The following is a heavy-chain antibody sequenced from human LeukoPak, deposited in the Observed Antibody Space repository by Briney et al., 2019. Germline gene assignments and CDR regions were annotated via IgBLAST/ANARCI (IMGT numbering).Heavy chain of an antibody. Sequence: AGGSLRLSCAASGFTFSSYGMHWVRQAPGKGLEWVAFIRYDGSNKYYADSVKGRFTISRDNSKNTLYLQMNSLRAEDTAVYYCAKDLSVAAAFDYWGQGTLVTVSS. CDR3: AKDLSVAAAFDY. V-gene: IGHV3-30*02. D-gene: IGHD6-19*01. CDR1: GFTFSSYG. J-gene: IGHJ4*02. CDR2: IRYDGSNK.